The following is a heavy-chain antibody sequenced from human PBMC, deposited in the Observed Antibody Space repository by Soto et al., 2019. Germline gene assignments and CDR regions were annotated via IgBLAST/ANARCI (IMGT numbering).Heavy chain of an antibody. Sequence: SETLSHTCAVSGGSISSGGYSWSWIRQPPGKGLEWIGYIYHSGSTYYNPSLKSRVTISVDRSKNQFSLKLSSVTAADTAVYYCARVPGPWGQGTLVTVSS. D-gene: IGHD3-10*01. CDR3: ARVPGP. CDR1: GGSISSGGYS. J-gene: IGHJ5*02. V-gene: IGHV4-30-2*01. CDR2: IYHSGST.